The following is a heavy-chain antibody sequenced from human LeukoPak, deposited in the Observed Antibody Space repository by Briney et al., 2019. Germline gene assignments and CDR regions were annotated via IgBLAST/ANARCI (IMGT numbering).Heavy chain of an antibody. CDR1: GFTFSRYW. CDR3: ARVTYYSSSPRHYYYMDV. D-gene: IGHD6-6*01. CDR2: IKQDGSEK. Sequence: GGPLRLSCAASGFTFSRYWMSWVRQAPGKGLEGGANIKQDGSEKYYVDSVKGRFTICRENAKNSLYLQKNSLIAEDTAGSYCARVTYYSSSPRHYYYMDVWGKGTMVTVSS. J-gene: IGHJ6*03. V-gene: IGHV3-7*01.